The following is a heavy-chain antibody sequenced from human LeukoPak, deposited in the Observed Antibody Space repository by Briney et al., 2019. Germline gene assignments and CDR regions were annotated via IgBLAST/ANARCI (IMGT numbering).Heavy chain of an antibody. CDR3: ITDIPGGGYPLDF. Sequence: GGSLRLSCAASGFTFTSAWMSWVRQSPGKGLEWVGRIKSKADGETIDYAAPVKGRFTISRDDATKTLYLLMNSLETDDTAVYFCITDIPGGGYPLDFWGQGTLVTVSS. D-gene: IGHD3-16*02. CDR1: GFTFTSAW. V-gene: IGHV3-15*01. CDR2: IKSKADGETI. J-gene: IGHJ4*02.